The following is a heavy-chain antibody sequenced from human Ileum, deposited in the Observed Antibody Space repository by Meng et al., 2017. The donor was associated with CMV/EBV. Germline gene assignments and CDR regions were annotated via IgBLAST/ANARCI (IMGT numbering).Heavy chain of an antibody. CDR2: VKVDEMEK. Sequence: GESLKISCAAAGITLNNYCMTLVRQAPGKRLEWVSNVKVDEMEKHSVDSVKGRFTISRDNAKNSVYLQMNNLRAEDTDVNYCARGSYDYWRGSHNFWSGYLAQGLDDWGQGTPVTVSS. CDR3: ARGSYDYWRGSHNFWSGYLAQGLDD. D-gene: IGHD3-3*01. CDR1: GITLNNYC. V-gene: IGHV3-7*03. J-gene: IGHJ6*02.